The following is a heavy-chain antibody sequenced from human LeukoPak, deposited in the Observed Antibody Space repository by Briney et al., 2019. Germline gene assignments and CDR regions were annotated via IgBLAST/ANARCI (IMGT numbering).Heavy chain of an antibody. CDR2: IYYSGST. CDR3: ARHGNFLAGSAYYGMDV. D-gene: IGHD1-26*01. Sequence: SETLSLTCTVSGGSISSYYWSWIRQPPGKGLEWIGYIYYSGSTNYNPSLKSLVTISVDTSKNQFSLKLSSVTAADTAMYNCARHGNFLAGSAYYGMDVWGQGTTVTVSS. J-gene: IGHJ6*02. V-gene: IGHV4-59*08. CDR1: GGSISSYY.